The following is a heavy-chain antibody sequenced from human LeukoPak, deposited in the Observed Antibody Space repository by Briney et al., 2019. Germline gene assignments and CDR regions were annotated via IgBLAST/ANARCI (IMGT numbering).Heavy chain of an antibody. D-gene: IGHD1-14*01. CDR1: GFTFSNYA. V-gene: IGHV3-23*01. Sequence: GGSLRLSCAASGFTFSNYAMSWVRLRQAPGKGLEWVSAINGSGGSTYYADSVKGRFTISRDDSKNTLYLQMNSLRAEDTAVYYCARDYSITYNYYYGMDVWGQGTTVTVSS. CDR3: ARDYSITYNYYYGMDV. J-gene: IGHJ6*02. CDR2: INGSGGST.